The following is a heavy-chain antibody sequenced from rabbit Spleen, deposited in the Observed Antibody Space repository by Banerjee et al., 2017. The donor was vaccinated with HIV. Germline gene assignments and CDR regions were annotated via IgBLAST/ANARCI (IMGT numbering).Heavy chain of an antibody. V-gene: IGHV1S45*01. D-gene: IGHD1-1*01. CDR2: IYAGSSGST. Sequence: QEQLVESGGGLVKPEGSLTLTCTASGFSFIAGYYMCWVRQAPGKGLEWIACIYAGSSGSTYYASWAKGRFTISKTSSTTVTLQMTSLTAADTATYFCARNYVNVFDPWGQGTLVTVS. J-gene: IGHJ2*01. CDR3: ARNYVNVFDP. CDR1: GFSFIAGYY.